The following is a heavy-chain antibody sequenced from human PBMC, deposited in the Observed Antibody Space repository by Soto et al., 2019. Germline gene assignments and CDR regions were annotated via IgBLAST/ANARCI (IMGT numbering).Heavy chain of an antibody. CDR3: ARRGRHGHYDGRWFDT. J-gene: IGHJ5*02. V-gene: IGHV4-39*01. Sequence: TSETLSLTCSVSGGSISTSNHYWGWIRQPPGKRLEWIGSMSYSGNSYYNPSLKSRVTISVDTSKSRFSLNLTSVTAADKAVYYCARRGRHGHYDGRWFDTWGQGTLVTVSS. D-gene: IGHD4-17*01. CDR1: GGSISTSNHY. CDR2: MSYSGNS.